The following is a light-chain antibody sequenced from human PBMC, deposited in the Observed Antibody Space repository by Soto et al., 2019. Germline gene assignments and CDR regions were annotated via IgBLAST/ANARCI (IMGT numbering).Light chain of an antibody. CDR2: DAS. V-gene: IGKV1-33*01. CDR1: QDISNY. Sequence: DIQMTQSPSSLSASVGDRVTITCQASQDISNYLNWYQQKPGKAPKLLIYDASNLETGVPSRFSGSGSGTDLTITISSLQPEDIATHYCQQYANLLALTFGGGTKVEIK. J-gene: IGKJ4*01. CDR3: QQYANLLALT.